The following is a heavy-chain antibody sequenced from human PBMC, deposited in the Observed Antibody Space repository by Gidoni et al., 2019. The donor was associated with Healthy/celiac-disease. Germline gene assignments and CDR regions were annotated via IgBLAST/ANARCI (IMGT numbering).Heavy chain of an antibody. CDR3: ARGMGYYDFWSGYPPFDY. J-gene: IGHJ4*02. CDR1: GGSISSYY. Sequence: QVQLQESGPGLVKPSATLSLTCTVSGGSISSYYWSWIRQPPGKGLEWIGYIYYSGSTNYNPSLKSRVTISVDTSKNQFSLKLSSVTAADTAVYYCARGMGYYDFWSGYPPFDYWGQGTLVTVSS. D-gene: IGHD3-3*01. V-gene: IGHV4-59*01. CDR2: IYYSGST.